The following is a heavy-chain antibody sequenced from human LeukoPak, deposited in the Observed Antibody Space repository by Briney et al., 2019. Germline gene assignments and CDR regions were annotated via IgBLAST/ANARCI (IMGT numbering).Heavy chain of an antibody. Sequence: ASVKVSCKASGYTFTSYDINWVRQATGQGLEWMGWMNPNSANTGYAQKFQGRVTMTRNTSISTAYMELSSLRSEDTAVYYCARGRGSSVYYYYMGVWGKGTTVTVSS. CDR3: ARGRGSSVYYYYMGV. J-gene: IGHJ6*03. CDR2: MNPNSANT. D-gene: IGHD6-6*01. CDR1: GYTFTSYD. V-gene: IGHV1-8*01.